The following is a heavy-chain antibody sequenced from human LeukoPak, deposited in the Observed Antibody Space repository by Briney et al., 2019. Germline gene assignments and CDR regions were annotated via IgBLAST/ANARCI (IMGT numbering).Heavy chain of an antibody. V-gene: IGHV3-20*04. J-gene: IGHJ4*02. CDR2: TNRRGDIT. CDR3: ARDASALY. CDR1: GYTFGDYG. D-gene: IGHD6-19*01. Sequence: GGSLRLSCAASGYTFGDYGMSWVRQVPGKGLEWVSGTNRRGDITGYADFVKGRFTISRDNAKNSLYLQMNSLRDDDTSMYYCARDASALYWGRGTLVTVSS.